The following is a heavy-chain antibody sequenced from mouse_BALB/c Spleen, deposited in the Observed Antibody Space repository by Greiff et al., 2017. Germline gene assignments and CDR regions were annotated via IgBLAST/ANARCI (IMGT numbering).Heavy chain of an antibody. CDR2: IDPANGNT. V-gene: IGHV1-9*01. D-gene: IGHD2-14*01. CDR3: ARYRYDGRFDY. J-gene: IGHJ2*01. Sequence: QVQLKESGAELMKPGASVKISCKATGYTFSSYWIEWVKQRPGHGLEWIGRIDPANGNTKYDPKFQGKATITADTSSNTAYLQLSSLTSEDTAVYYCARYRYDGRFDYWGQGTTLTVSS. CDR1: GYTFSSYW.